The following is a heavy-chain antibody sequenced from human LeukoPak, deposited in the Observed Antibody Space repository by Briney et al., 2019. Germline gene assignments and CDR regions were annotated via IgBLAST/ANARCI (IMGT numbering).Heavy chain of an antibody. Sequence: SETLSLTCAVYGGSFSGYYWSWIRQPPGKGLEWIGEINHSGSTNYSPSLKSRVTISVDTSKNQFSLKLSSVTAADTAVYYCARFGGYGPNFDYWGQGTLVTVSS. CDR1: GGSFSGYY. D-gene: IGHD4/OR15-4a*01. J-gene: IGHJ4*02. CDR3: ARFGGYGPNFDY. CDR2: INHSGST. V-gene: IGHV4-34*01.